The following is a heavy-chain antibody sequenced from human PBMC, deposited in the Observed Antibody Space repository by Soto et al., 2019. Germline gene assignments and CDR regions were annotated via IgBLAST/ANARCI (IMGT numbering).Heavy chain of an antibody. CDR2: MNPNSGNT. D-gene: IGHD7-27*01. J-gene: IGHJ4*02. CDR1: GYTFTSYD. Sequence: QVQLVQSGAEVKKPGASVKVSCKAAGYTFTSYDINWVRQATGQDFEWMGWMNPNSGNTAYAQKFQGRVTMTRDTSKSTAFMELSSLTSEDTAVYYCARVPRNWGVDYWGQGTLVTVSS. CDR3: ARVPRNWGVDY. V-gene: IGHV1-8*01.